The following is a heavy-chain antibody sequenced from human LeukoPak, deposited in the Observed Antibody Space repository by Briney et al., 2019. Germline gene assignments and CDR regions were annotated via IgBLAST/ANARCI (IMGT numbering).Heavy chain of an antibody. CDR1: GGSISSYY. V-gene: IGHV4-59*12. CDR3: ARSYDSGSLLQRVRFDP. CDR2: IYYSGSS. Sequence: SETLSLTCTVSGGSISSYYWSWIRQPPGKGLEWIGYIYYSGSSNYNPSLKSRVTISVDTSKNELSLKLSSVTAADTAVYYCARSYDSGSLLQRVRFDPWSQGILVTVSS. J-gene: IGHJ5*02. D-gene: IGHD3-10*01.